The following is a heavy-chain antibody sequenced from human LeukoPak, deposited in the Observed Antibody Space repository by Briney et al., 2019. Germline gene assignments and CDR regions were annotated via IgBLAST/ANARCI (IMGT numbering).Heavy chain of an antibody. CDR2: ISSSSSTR. CDR1: GFTFSTYG. D-gene: IGHD1-14*01. Sequence: PGGSLRLSCAASGFTFSTYGMSWVRQAPGKGLEWVSYISSSSSTRFYVDSVKGRFTISRDNAKNSLYLQMNSLRAEDTAVYYCARTWGNHHPFDYWGQGSLVTVSS. CDR3: ARTWGNHHPFDY. J-gene: IGHJ4*02. V-gene: IGHV3-48*01.